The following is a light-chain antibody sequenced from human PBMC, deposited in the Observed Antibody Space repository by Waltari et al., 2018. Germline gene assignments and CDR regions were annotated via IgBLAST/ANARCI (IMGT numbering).Light chain of an antibody. J-gene: IGLJ2*01. CDR1: SNDIGVYNY. CDR2: DVS. CDR3: SSYATSVL. Sequence: QSALTQPASVSGSPGQSITISCTGTSNDIGVYNYVSWYQQHPGKAPKLMIYDVSNRVLGVSDRFSGSKSGNTASLTISGLQAEDEADYYCSSYATSVLFGGGTKLTVL. V-gene: IGLV2-14*03.